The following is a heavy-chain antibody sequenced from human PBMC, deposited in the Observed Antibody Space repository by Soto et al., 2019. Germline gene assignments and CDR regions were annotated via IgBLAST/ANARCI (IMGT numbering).Heavy chain of an antibody. CDR3: ARTNSSSSVYYYYYMDV. CDR1: GGSFSGYY. CDR2: INHSGST. J-gene: IGHJ6*03. Sequence: SQTLSLTCAVYGGSFSGYYWSWIRQSPGKGLEWIGEINHSGSTNYNPSLKSRVTISVDTSKNQFSLKLSSVTAADTAVYYCARTNSSSSVYYYYYMDVWGKGTTVTVSS. D-gene: IGHD6-6*01. V-gene: IGHV4-34*01.